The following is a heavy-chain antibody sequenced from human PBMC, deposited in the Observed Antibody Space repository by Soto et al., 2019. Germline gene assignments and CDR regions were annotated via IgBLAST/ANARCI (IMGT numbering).Heavy chain of an antibody. CDR3: AKDRRPLGNYGMDV. V-gene: IGHV3-30*18. CDR2: ISHEGSRK. D-gene: IGHD7-27*01. J-gene: IGHJ6*02. CDR1: GFTFSTYG. Sequence: QVKLVESGGGVVQPGRSLRLSCAASGFTFSTYGMHWVRQAPGKGLDWVAVISHEGSRKYYGDSVKGRFTISRDNSKKTLYLQINSLRPEDTAVYYCAKDRRPLGNYGMDVWGQGARVNVS.